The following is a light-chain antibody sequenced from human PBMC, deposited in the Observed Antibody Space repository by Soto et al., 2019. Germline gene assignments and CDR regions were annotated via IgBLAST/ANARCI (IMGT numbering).Light chain of an antibody. CDR2: DTT. J-gene: IGLJ2*01. CDR3: QSYDSRPHVI. V-gene: IGLV1-40*01. CDR1: SSNIGAGYS. Sequence: QSVLTQPPSVSGAPGQRVTISCTGSSSNIGAGYSVHWYQQSPGAAPRLLIYDTTNRPSGVPDRFSGSNSGTSASLTITGLQAEDEPDYFCQSYDSRPHVIFGGGTKLTVL.